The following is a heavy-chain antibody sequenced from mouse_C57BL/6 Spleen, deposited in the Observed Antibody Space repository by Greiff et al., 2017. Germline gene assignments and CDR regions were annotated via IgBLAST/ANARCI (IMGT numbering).Heavy chain of an antibody. CDR3: TRDRRGSSYEGYFDV. J-gene: IGHJ1*03. D-gene: IGHD1-1*01. Sequence: EVQLVESGEGLVKPGGSLKLSCAASGFTFSSYAMSWVRQTPEKRLEWVAYISSGGDYIYYADTVKGRFTISRDNARNTLYLQMSSLKSEDTAMDDCTRDRRGSSYEGYFDVWGTGTTVTVSS. CDR1: GFTFSSYA. CDR2: ISSGGDYI. V-gene: IGHV5-9-1*02.